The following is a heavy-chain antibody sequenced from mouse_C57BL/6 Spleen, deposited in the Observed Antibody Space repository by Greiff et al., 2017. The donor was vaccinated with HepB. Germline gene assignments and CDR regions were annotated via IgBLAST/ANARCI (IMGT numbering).Heavy chain of an antibody. V-gene: IGHV1-69*01. CDR1: GYTFTSYW. Sequence: VKLQQPGAELVMPGASVKLSCKASGYTFTSYWMHWVKQRPGQGLEWIGEIDPSDSYTNYNQKFKGKSTLTVDKSSSTAYMQLSSLTSEDSAVYYCAAGYYGSSYNYAMDYWGQVTSVTVSS. CDR2: IDPSDSYT. J-gene: IGHJ4*01. CDR3: AAGYYGSSYNYAMDY. D-gene: IGHD1-1*01.